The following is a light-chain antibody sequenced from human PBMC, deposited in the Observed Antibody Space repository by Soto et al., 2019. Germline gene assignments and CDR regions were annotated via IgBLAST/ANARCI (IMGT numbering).Light chain of an antibody. CDR1: LRIRND. CDR3: QQYNSYSWT. CDR2: EAS. J-gene: IGKJ1*01. Sequence: DIQMTQCPSSLSASVGDRVTITCRASLRIRNDLGWYQHKPGKAPKLLIYEASSLERGVPSRFSASGSGTEFTLTTSGLQPDDFATYYCQQYNSYSWTSGQGTKADI. V-gene: IGKV1-17*01.